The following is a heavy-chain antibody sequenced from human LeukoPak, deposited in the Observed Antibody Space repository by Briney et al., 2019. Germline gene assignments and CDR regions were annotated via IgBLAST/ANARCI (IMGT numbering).Heavy chain of an antibody. D-gene: IGHD1-26*01. CDR3: AVGSYHLDY. CDR2: IRYDGSNK. V-gene: IGHV3-30*02. Sequence: GGSLRLSCAASGFTVSNNYMSWVRQAPGKGLEWVAFIRYDGSNKYYADSVKGRFTISRDNSKNTLYLQMNSLRAEDTAVYYCAVGSYHLDYWGQGTLVTVSS. CDR1: GFTVSNNY. J-gene: IGHJ4*02.